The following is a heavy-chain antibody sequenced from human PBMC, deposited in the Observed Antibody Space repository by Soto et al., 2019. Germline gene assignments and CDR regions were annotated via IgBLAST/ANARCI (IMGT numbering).Heavy chain of an antibody. CDR3: ARDASEKLPWFDP. J-gene: IGHJ5*02. Sequence: PSETLSLTCTVSGGSISSYYWSWIRQPPGKGLEWIGYIYYSGSTNYNPSLKSRVTISVDTSKNQFSLKLSSVTAADTAVYYCARDASEKLPWFDPWGQGTLVTVSS. CDR1: GGSISSYY. CDR2: IYYSGST. V-gene: IGHV4-59*01. D-gene: IGHD1-7*01.